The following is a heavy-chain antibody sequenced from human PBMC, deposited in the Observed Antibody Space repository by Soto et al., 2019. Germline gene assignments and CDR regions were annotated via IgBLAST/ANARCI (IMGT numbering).Heavy chain of an antibody. J-gene: IGHJ5*02. D-gene: IGHD4-17*01. CDR2: IYHSGNT. Sequence: PSETLSLTCSVSGGSISSADHYWTWTRQPPGKGLEWMGYIYHSGNTHYNPCLKSRITTSIDTSANRLSLTLTSVTAADTAVYLCARLRWETENKYFDPRGQGAMVTVYS. V-gene: IGHV4-30-4*01. CDR1: GGSISSADHY. CDR3: ARLRWETENKYFDP.